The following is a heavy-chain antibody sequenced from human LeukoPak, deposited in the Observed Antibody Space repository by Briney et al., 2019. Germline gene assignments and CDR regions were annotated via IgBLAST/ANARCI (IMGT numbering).Heavy chain of an antibody. V-gene: IGHV5-51*01. Sequence: GESLKISCKGSGYSFTSYWIGWVRQMPGKGLAWMGIIYPDDSDTTYSPSFQGQVTISADKSISTAYLQWSSLEASDTAMYYCARAPLLEWPPGCFDYWGQGTLVTVSS. CDR3: ARAPLLEWPPGCFDY. D-gene: IGHD3-3*01. CDR2: IYPDDSDT. CDR1: GYSFTSYW. J-gene: IGHJ4*02.